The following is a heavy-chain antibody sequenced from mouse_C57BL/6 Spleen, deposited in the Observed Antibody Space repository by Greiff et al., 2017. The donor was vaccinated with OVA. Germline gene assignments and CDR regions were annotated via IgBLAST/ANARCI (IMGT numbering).Heavy chain of an antibody. D-gene: IGHD2-5*01. CDR2: IDPENGDT. J-gene: IGHJ4*01. V-gene: IGHV14-4*01. Sequence: DVQLQESGAELVRPGASVKLSCTASGFNIKDDYMHWVKQRPEQGLEWIGWIDPENGDTEYASKFQGKATITADTSSNTAYLQLSSLTSEDTAVYYCTTDYSNYDYAMDYWGQGTSVTVSS. CDR3: TTDYSNYDYAMDY. CDR1: GFNIKDDY.